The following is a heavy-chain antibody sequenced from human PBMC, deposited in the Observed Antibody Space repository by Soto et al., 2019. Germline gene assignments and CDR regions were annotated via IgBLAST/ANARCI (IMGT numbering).Heavy chain of an antibody. CDR1: GYTFTSYD. D-gene: IGHD6-13*01. CDR2: MNPNSGNT. V-gene: IGHV1-8*01. Sequence: GASVKVSCKASGYTFTSYDINWVRQATGQGLEWMGWMNPNSGNTGYAQKFQGRVTMTRNTSISTAYMELRSLRSEDTAVYYCARDDIAAAGTLRFDPWGQGTLVTVSS. J-gene: IGHJ5*02. CDR3: ARDDIAAAGTLRFDP.